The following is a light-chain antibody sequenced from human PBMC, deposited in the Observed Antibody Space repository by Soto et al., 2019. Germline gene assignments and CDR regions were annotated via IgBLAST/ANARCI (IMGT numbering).Light chain of an antibody. CDR3: QSYDRSLSGHVV. V-gene: IGLV1-40*01. Sequence: QSVLTQPPSVSGAPGQRVTISCTGSSSNIGAGYDVHWYQQLPGTAPKLLIYADTNRPSGVPDRISGSRSGTSASLAITGLQAEDEAHYYCQSYDRSLSGHVVFGGGTKLTVL. J-gene: IGLJ2*01. CDR2: ADT. CDR1: SSNIGAGYD.